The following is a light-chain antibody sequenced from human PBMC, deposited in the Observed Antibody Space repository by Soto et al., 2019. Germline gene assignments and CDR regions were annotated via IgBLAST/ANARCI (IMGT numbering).Light chain of an antibody. CDR2: VGTGGIVG. J-gene: IGLJ2*01. CDR3: GADHGSGSPRVV. CDR1: SGYSNYK. V-gene: IGLV9-49*01. Sequence: QPVLTQPPSASASLGASVTLTCTLSSGYSNYKVDWYQQRPGKGPRFVMRVGTGGIVGSKGDGIPDRFSVLGSGLNRYLTIKNIQEEDESDYHCGADHGSGSPRVVFGGGTKLTVL.